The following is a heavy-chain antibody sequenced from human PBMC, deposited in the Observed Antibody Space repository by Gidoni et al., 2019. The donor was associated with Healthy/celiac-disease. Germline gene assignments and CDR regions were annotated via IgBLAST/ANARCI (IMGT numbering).Heavy chain of an antibody. CDR1: GGSISSYY. CDR3: AREDTAMVFFDY. J-gene: IGHJ4*02. D-gene: IGHD5-18*01. Sequence: QVQLQASGPGLVKPSETLSLTCTVSGGSISSYYWSWIRQPPGKGLEWIGYIYYSGSTNYNPSLKSRVTISVDTSKNQFSLKLSSVTAADTAVYYCAREDTAMVFFDYWGQGTLVTVSS. V-gene: IGHV4-59*01. CDR2: IYYSGST.